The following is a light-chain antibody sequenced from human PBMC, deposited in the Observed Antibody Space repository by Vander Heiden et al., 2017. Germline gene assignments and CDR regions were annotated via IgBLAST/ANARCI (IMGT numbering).Light chain of an antibody. CDR1: NIGSEY. CDR2: DDS. Sequence: SYVLTQPPSVSVTPVQTATILCRGDNIGSEYVNCYQHKPGQAPVLVVYDDSDRASGIPGRFSGSNSGSTATLTISRVEAGDEAAYYCQLWDATDDHVVFGGGTKLTVL. J-gene: IGLJ3*02. CDR3: QLWDATDDHVV. V-gene: IGLV3-21*02.